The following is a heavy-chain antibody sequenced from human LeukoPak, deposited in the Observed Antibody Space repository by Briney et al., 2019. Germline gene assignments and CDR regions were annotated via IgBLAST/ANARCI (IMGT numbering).Heavy chain of an antibody. J-gene: IGHJ4*02. D-gene: IGHD2-15*01. CDR2: INHSGST. CDR1: GGSFSGYY. CDR3: ARGLGIVVVVAATRFDY. Sequence: SETQSLTCAVYGGSFSGYYWSWIRQPPGKGLEWIGEINHSGSTNYNPSLKSRVTISVDTSKNQFSLKLSSVTAADTAVYYCARGLGIVVVVAATRFDYWGQGTLVTVSS. V-gene: IGHV4-34*01.